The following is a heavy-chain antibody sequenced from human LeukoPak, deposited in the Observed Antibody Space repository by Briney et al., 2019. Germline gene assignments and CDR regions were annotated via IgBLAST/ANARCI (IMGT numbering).Heavy chain of an antibody. Sequence: ASVKVSCKASGYTFTSYYMHWVRQAPGQGLEWMGIINPSGGSTSYAQKFQGRVTMTRDTSISTAYMELSRLRSDDTAVYYCARDDWQQLTRGIDYWGQGTLVTVSS. CDR1: GYTFTSYY. J-gene: IGHJ4*02. D-gene: IGHD6-13*01. CDR3: ARDDWQQLTRGIDY. CDR2: INPSGGST. V-gene: IGHV1-46*01.